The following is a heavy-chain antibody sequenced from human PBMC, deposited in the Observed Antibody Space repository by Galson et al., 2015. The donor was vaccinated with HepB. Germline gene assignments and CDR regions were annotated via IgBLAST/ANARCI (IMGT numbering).Heavy chain of an antibody. CDR2: IYYSGST. J-gene: IGHJ4*02. CDR1: GGSISSYY. D-gene: IGHD3-22*01. Sequence: LSLTCTVSGGSISSYYWSWIRQPPGKGLEWIGYIYYSGSTNYNPSLKSRVTISVDTSKNQFSLKLSSVTAADTAVYYCARHGYDSSGYYQFDYWGQGTLVTVSS. CDR3: ARHGYDSSGYYQFDY. V-gene: IGHV4-59*08.